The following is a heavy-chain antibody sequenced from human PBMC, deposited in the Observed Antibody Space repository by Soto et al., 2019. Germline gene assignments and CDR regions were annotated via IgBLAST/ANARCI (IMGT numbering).Heavy chain of an antibody. CDR2: ISNDGGDK. CDR3: AKEFFYRSGFYPSLDALDI. D-gene: IGHD3-22*01. CDR1: GFTLGTYG. J-gene: IGHJ3*02. Sequence: QVQLAESGGGVVQPGRSLTITCAASGFTLGTYGLHWVRQAPGKGLEWVAVISNDGGDKYYSDSVRGRFTISRDNSKNTLFLQMNSLRAEDTAVYFCAKEFFYRSGFYPSLDALDIWGQGTVVTASS. V-gene: IGHV3-30*18.